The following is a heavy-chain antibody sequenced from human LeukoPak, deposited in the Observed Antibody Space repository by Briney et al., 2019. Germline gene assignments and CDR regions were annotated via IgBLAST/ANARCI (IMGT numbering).Heavy chain of an antibody. J-gene: IGHJ4*02. D-gene: IGHD3-22*01. CDR3: ARQPSGYYDKSGYFPYYFDS. Sequence: SETLSLTCTVSGGSISSGGYYWSWVRQPPGKGLEWIGYVFYNGATKYAPSLQSRVTISLDTSRNQFSLNLRSVTAADTAVYYCARQPSGYYDKSGYFPYYFDSWGQGTLVTVSS. CDR1: GGSISSGGYY. CDR2: VFYNGAT. V-gene: IGHV4-61*08.